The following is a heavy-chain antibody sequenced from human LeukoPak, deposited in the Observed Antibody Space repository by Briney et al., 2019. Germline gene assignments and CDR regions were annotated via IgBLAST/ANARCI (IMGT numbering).Heavy chain of an antibody. D-gene: IGHD5-12*01. J-gene: IGHJ6*03. V-gene: IGHV4-59*01. CDR3: ARDAFVWIRGSRYMDV. CDR2: IYYSGST. CDR1: GGSISSYY. Sequence: SETLSLTCTVSGGSISSYYWSWIRQPPGKGLEWIGYIYYSGSTNYNPSLKSRVTISVDTSKNQFSLKLSSVTAADTAVYYCARDAFVWIRGSRYMDVWGKGTTVTVSS.